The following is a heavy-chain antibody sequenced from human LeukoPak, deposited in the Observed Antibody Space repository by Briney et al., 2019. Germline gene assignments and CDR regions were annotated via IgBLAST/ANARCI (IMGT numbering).Heavy chain of an antibody. CDR3: ARVGPSYYYYYMDA. V-gene: IGHV3-7*01. Sequence: PGGSLRLSCSASGFTFSSSWMTSVRQAPGKGLEWVANIKQDGSEQYTADSLKGRFTISRDNDKKLVFLQMNSLRVDDTAVYYCARVGPSYYYYYMDAWGNGTTVIVSS. J-gene: IGHJ6*03. CDR1: GFTFSSSW. CDR2: IKQDGSEQ.